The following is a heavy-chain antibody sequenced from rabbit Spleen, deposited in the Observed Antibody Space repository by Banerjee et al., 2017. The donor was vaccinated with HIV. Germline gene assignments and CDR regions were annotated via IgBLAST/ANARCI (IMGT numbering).Heavy chain of an antibody. V-gene: IGHV1S47*01. CDR1: GFDFSDCG. CDR2: IDPLFGST. CDR3: ARDRADIGGDYGPYYFDL. D-gene: IGHD2-1*01. J-gene: IGHJ4*01. Sequence: QLVESGGGLVQPGGSLKLSCKASGFDFSDCGVTWVRQAPGKGLEWIGYIDPLFGSTYYANSVKGRFTFSRDNAQNTVFLQMTSLTAADTATYFCARDRADIGGDYGPYYFDLWGQGTLVTVS.